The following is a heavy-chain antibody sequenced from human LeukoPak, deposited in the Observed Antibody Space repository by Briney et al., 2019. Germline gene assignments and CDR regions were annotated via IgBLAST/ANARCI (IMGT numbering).Heavy chain of an antibody. Sequence: SETLSLTCAVSSVSISNYYWSWIRQPPGKGLEWIGYIYYSGSPNYNPSLTSRLTISLDASKNQFSLKLSSVTAADTAVYYCARHGSPKYYFDYWGQGTLVTVSS. CDR2: IYYSGSP. CDR3: ARHGSPKYYFDY. J-gene: IGHJ4*02. V-gene: IGHV4-59*08. CDR1: SVSISNYY.